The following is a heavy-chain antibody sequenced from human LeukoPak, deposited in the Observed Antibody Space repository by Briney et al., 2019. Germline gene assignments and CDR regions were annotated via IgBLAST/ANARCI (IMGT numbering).Heavy chain of an antibody. CDR1: GFTINSYW. CDR3: ARDVDWLPFDY. CDR2: IKSDGTAT. Sequence: SGGSLRLSCAASGFTINSYWMHWVRQAPGKGLVWVSRIKSDGTATDYADSVKGRFTISRDNARNTVYLQMNSLRAEDTAVYFCARDVDWLPFDYWGQGTLVTVSS. V-gene: IGHV3-74*01. D-gene: IGHD3-9*01. J-gene: IGHJ4*02.